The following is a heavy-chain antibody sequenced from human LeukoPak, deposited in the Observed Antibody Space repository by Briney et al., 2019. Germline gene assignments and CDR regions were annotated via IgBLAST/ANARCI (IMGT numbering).Heavy chain of an antibody. CDR1: GGSISSGSYY. J-gene: IGHJ5*02. CDR3: ARGSYGNWFDP. CDR2: IYTSGST. V-gene: IGHV4-61*02. Sequence: SETLSLTCTVSGGSISSGSYYWSWIRQPAGKGLEWIGRIYTSGSTNYNPSLKSRVTISVDTSKNQLSLKLSSVTAADTAVYYCARGSYGNWFDPWGQGTLVTVSS. D-gene: IGHD5-18*01.